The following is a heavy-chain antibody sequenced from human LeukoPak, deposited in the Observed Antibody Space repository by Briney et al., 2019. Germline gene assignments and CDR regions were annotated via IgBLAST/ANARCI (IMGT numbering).Heavy chain of an antibody. V-gene: IGHV6-1*01. CDR3: ARGGGAFDM. J-gene: IGHJ3*02. CDR1: GDSVSSNSTA. D-gene: IGHD1-26*01. CDR2: TYYRSKWYN. Sequence: SQTLSLTCAISGDSVSSNSTAWNWLSQSPSRGLEWLGRTYYRSKWYNDYALSVKSRIIVNPDTSKNQFSLQLNSVTPEDTAVYYCARGGGAFDMWGQGTMVTVSS.